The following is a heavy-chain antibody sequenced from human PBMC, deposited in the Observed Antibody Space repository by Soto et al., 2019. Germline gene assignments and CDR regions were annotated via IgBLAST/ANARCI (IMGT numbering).Heavy chain of an antibody. V-gene: IGHV4-59*01. D-gene: IGHD4-17*01. CDR2: IYYSGST. CDR3: ARVGRGVRLPLYYFDY. CDR1: GGSISSYY. J-gene: IGHJ4*02. Sequence: TLSLTCTVSGGSISSYYWSWIRQPPGKGLEWIGYIYYSGSTNYNPSLKSRVTISVDTSKNQFSLKLSSVTAADTAVYYCARVGRGVRLPLYYFDYWGQGTLVTVSS.